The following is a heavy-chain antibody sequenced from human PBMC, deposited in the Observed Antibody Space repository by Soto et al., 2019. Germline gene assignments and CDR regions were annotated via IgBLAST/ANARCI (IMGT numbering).Heavy chain of an antibody. D-gene: IGHD3-22*01. J-gene: IGHJ6*02. CDR2: IYPGDSDT. V-gene: IGHV5-51*01. CDR3: ARNYYDSSGYYPFYYYGMDV. Sequence: PGESLKISCKGSGYSFTSYWIGWVRQMPGKGLEWMGIIYPGDSDTRYSPSFQGQVTISADKSISTAYLQWSSLKASDTAMYYCARNYYDSSGYYPFYYYGMDVWGQGTTVTAP. CDR1: GYSFTSYW.